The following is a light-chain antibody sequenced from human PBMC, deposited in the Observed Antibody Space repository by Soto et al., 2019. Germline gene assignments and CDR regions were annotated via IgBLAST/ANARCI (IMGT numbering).Light chain of an antibody. Sequence: DIQMTQSPSTLSASVGDSVTITCRASQSISSWLAGYQQKPGKAPKLLMYDVSSLERGVPSRFSGSGSGTDFTLTISRLEPEDFAVYYCQQYGSSGTFGQGTKVDIK. J-gene: IGKJ1*01. CDR3: QQYGSSGT. CDR1: QSISSW. CDR2: DVS. V-gene: IGKV1-5*01.